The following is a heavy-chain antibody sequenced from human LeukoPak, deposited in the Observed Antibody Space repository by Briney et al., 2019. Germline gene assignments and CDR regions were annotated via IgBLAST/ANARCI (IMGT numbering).Heavy chain of an antibody. V-gene: IGHV4-59*01. CDR1: GGSISSYY. Sequence: PSETLSLTCTVSGGSISSYYWSWIRQPPGKGLDWIGSMYYSGSTNYNPSLKSRVTISVDTSKNQFSLRLNSVTTADTAVYYCARSRIVGDGYSYGYWGQGTLVTVSS. CDR3: ARSRIVGDGYSYGY. J-gene: IGHJ4*02. D-gene: IGHD5-24*01. CDR2: MYYSGST.